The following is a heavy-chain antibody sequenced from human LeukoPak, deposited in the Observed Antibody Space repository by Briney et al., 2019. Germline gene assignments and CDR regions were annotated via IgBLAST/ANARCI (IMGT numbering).Heavy chain of an antibody. D-gene: IGHD5-18*01. CDR2: INAGNGNT. Sequence: ASVKVSCKASGYTFTSYAMHWVRQAPGQRLEWMGWINAGNGNTKYSQKFQGRVTITRDTSASTAYMELSSLRSEGTAVYYCARSRYSYGWGVFDYWGQGTLVTVSS. CDR1: GYTFTSYA. V-gene: IGHV1-3*01. J-gene: IGHJ4*02. CDR3: ARSRYSYGWGVFDY.